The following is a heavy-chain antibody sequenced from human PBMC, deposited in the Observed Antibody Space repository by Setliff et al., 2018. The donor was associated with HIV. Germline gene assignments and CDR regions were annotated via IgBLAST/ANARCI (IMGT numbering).Heavy chain of an antibody. V-gene: IGHV1-46*01. D-gene: IGHD2-2*03. CDR2: INPNGGST. CDR1: GYTFTSYY. CDR3: ARGGHGSSFGYDWFDP. J-gene: IGHJ5*02. Sequence: ASVKVSCKASGYTFTSYYVHFVRQAPGQGPEWMGIINPNGGSTNYAQKIEGRVAMTADTSTNNVHMYLSSLRSEDTAIYYCARGGHGSSFGYDWFDPWGQGTPVTVSS.